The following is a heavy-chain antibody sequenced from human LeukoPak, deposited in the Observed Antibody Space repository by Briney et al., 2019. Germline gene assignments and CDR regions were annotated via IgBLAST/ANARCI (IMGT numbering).Heavy chain of an antibody. V-gene: IGHV3-48*04. CDR2: ISSSSSTI. D-gene: IGHD4-23*01. CDR3: ARETVAHGGNSYAFDI. CDR1: GFTFSSYS. J-gene: IGHJ3*02. Sequence: GGSLRLSCAASGFTFSSYSMNWVRQAPGKGLEWVSYISSSSSTIYYADSVKGRFTISRDNAKNSLYLQMNSLRAEDTAVYYCARETVAHGGNSYAFDIWGQGTMVTVSS.